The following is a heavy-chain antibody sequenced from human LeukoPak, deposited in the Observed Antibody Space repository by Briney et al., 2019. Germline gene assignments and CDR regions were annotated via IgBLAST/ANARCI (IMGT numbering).Heavy chain of an antibody. CDR3: ACSGSPPWNWFDP. CDR2: ISYDGSNK. J-gene: IGHJ5*02. D-gene: IGHD3-10*02. CDR1: GFTFSSYA. V-gene: IGHV3-30-3*01. Sequence: PGRSLRLSCAASGFTFSSYAMHWVRQAPGKGLEWVAVISYDGSNKYYADSVKGRFTISRDNSKNTLYLQMNSLRAEDTAVYYCACSGSPPWNWFDPWGQGTLVTVSS.